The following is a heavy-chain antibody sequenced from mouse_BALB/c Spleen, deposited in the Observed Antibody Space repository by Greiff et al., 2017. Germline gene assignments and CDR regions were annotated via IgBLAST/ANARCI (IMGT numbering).Heavy chain of an antibody. J-gene: IGHJ4*01. V-gene: IGHV1S81*02. CDR3: TRGEDYDAMDY. Sequence: QVQLQQSGAELVKPGASVKLSCKASGYTFTSYYMYWVKQRPGQGLEWIGEINPSNGGTNFNEKFKSKATLTVDKSSSTAYMQLSSLTSEDSAVYYCTRGEDYDAMDYWGQGTSVTVSS. CDR2: INPSNGGT. CDR1: GYTFTSYY.